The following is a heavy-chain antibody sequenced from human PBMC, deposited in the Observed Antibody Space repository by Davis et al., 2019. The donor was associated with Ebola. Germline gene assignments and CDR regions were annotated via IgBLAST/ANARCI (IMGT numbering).Heavy chain of an antibody. Sequence: SETLSLTCTVSGGSISSSSYYWGWIRQPPGKGLEWIGSIYYSGNTNYSPSLKSRVTISLDTSKNQFSLKLSSLTAADTAVYYCARGGNSPHFYYYGMDVWGQGTTVTVSS. CDR3: ARGGNSPHFYYYGMDV. V-gene: IGHV4-39*07. CDR1: GGSISSSSYY. CDR2: IYYSGNT. J-gene: IGHJ6*02. D-gene: IGHD4-23*01.